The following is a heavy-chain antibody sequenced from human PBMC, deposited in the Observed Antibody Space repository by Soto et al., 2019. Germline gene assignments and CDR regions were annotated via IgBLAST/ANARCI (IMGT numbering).Heavy chain of an antibody. CDR3: ARDLTSGYTDS. CDR1: GFSYGGYG. Sequence: QVHLVESGGGVVQPGGSLRLSCVASGFSYGGYGMHWVRQAPGKGLEWVAVIWHDGGRQYYADSVKGRFTVSRDKSKNTLYLQMNSLRAEDTAVYYCARDLTSGYTDSWGQGTLVIVSS. J-gene: IGHJ5*01. V-gene: IGHV3-33*01. CDR2: IWHDGGRQ. D-gene: IGHD3-22*01.